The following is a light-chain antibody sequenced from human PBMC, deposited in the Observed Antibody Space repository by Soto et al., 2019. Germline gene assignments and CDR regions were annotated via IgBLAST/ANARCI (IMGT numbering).Light chain of an antibody. V-gene: IGKV3-15*01. Sequence: EIVMTQSPATLSVSPGERATFYCRASQSVSSNLAWYQQKPGQAPRLLIYGASTRATGIPARFSGSGSGTEFTLTINSPQSEDFAVYYCQHYNNWPLTFGGGTKVDNK. CDR3: QHYNNWPLT. J-gene: IGKJ4*01. CDR1: QSVSSN. CDR2: GAS.